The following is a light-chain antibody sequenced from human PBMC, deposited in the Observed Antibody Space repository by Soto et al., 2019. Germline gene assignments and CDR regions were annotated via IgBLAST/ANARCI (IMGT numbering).Light chain of an antibody. Sequence: QSVLTQPASVSGSPGQSIAISCTGSSSDVGIYNYVSWYQQHPGKVPKLIIYEVSNRPSGVSTRFSGSKSGNTASLTISGLQAEDEADYYCSSYKTSSSRVFGTGTKVTVL. CDR2: EVS. V-gene: IGLV2-14*01. CDR3: SSYKTSSSRV. J-gene: IGLJ1*01. CDR1: SSDVGIYNY.